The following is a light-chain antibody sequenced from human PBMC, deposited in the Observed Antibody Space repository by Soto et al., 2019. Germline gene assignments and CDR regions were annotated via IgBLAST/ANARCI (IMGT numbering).Light chain of an antibody. CDR3: SSYSSTSTRV. CDR1: SSDVGAYDY. Sequence: QSALTRPASVSGSPGQSITISCTGTSSDVGAYDYVSWYQQHPGKAPKLMIYDVSNRPSGVSNRFSGSKSGNAASLTISGLQAEDEADYYCSSYSSTSTRVFGTGTKLTVL. V-gene: IGLV2-14*03. J-gene: IGLJ1*01. CDR2: DVS.